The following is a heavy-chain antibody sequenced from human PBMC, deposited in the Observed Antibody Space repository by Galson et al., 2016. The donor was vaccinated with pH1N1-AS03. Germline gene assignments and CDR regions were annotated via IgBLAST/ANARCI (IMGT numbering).Heavy chain of an antibody. CDR3: ARSGDYYDGSGYYWGQQYYFDY. CDR2: ISITSTYT. D-gene: IGHD3-22*01. V-gene: IGHV3-11*06. Sequence: SLRLSCAASGFTFSDYYMSWIRQAPGQGLEWISFISITSTYTNYADSVKGRFTISRDNAKNSLLLQMNSLRAEDTAVYYCARSGDYYDGSGYYWGQQYYFDYWGRGTLVTVSS. J-gene: IGHJ4*02. CDR1: GFTFSDYY.